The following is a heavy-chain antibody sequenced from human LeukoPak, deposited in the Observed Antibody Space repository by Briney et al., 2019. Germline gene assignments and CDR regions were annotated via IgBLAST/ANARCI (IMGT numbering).Heavy chain of an antibody. Sequence: GGSLRLSCAAPGFTFSSYWMSWVRQAPGKGLEWVANIKRDGGEEHYVDSVKGRFTISRDNAKNSLYLQMNSLRAEDTAVYYCARETSTVTTSTRFDYWGQGTLVTVSS. CDR1: GFTFSSYW. CDR2: IKRDGGEE. V-gene: IGHV3-7*01. CDR3: ARETSTVTTSTRFDY. J-gene: IGHJ4*02. D-gene: IGHD4-17*01.